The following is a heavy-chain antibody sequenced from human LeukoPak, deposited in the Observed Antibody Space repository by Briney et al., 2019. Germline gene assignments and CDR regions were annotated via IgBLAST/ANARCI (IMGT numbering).Heavy chain of an antibody. CDR1: GFTFSSYA. J-gene: IGHJ6*03. CDR3: AKGEQWLVRLAVYMDV. Sequence: GGSLRLSCAASGFTFSSYAMSWVRQAPGKGLEWVSAISGSGGSTYYADSVKGRFTISRDNSKNTLSLQVNSLRAEDTAVYYCAKGEQWLVRLAVYMDVWGKGTTVTVSS. V-gene: IGHV3-23*01. D-gene: IGHD6-19*01. CDR2: ISGSGGST.